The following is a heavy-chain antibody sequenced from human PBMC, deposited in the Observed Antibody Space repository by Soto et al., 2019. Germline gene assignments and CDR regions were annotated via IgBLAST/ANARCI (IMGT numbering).Heavy chain of an antibody. CDR1: GLTFSNYW. CDR3: TTVVGVAGQD. V-gene: IGHV3-7*01. Sequence: EVQLEESGGTLVQPGGSLRLSCAASGLTFSNYWMSWVRQAPGKGLEWVANIKQDGREKYYVDSVRGRFTISRDNAKNSLYLQMSSLRDEDTAVYYCTTVVGVAGQDWGQGTLVTVSS. CDR2: IKQDGREK. D-gene: IGHD6-19*01. J-gene: IGHJ4*02.